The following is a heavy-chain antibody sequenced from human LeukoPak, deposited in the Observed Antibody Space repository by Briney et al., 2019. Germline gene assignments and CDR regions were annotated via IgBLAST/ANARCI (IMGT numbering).Heavy chain of an antibody. CDR1: GYTFTSYG. CDR2: ISAYNGNT. V-gene: IGHV1-18*01. J-gene: IGHJ4*02. Sequence: ASVKVSCKASGYTFTSYGISWLRQAPGQGLEWMGWISAYNGNTNYAQKLQGRVTMTTDTSTSTAYMELRSLRSDDTAVYYCARGGITYYYDSSGYPWYVDYWGQGTMVTVSS. D-gene: IGHD3-22*01. CDR3: ARGGITYYYDSSGYPWYVDY.